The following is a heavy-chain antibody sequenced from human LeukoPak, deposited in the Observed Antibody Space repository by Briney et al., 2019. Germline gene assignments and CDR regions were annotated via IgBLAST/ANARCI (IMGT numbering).Heavy chain of an antibody. CDR1: GFTFSSYW. CDR3: SRDLRGRDDY. Sequence: GGSLRLSCAASGFTFSSYWMHWVRQAPGKGLVWVSRINTGGSTTYYADSVKGRFTISRDNAKNTLYLQMNSLRAEDTAVYYCSRDLRGRDDYWGQGILVIVSS. J-gene: IGHJ4*02. CDR2: INTGGSTT. V-gene: IGHV3-74*01. D-gene: IGHD5-24*01.